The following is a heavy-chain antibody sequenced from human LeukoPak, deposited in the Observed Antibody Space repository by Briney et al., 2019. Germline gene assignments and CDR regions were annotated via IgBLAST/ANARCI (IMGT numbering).Heavy chain of an antibody. V-gene: IGHV4-30-2*01. CDR1: GASISSGSYS. J-gene: IGHJ4*02. CDR3: ARGLVHLSYSNYVYYGSGSYYNDY. D-gene: IGHD3-10*01. CDR2: ISHSGNT. Sequence: PSETLSLTCAVSGASISSGSYSWSWIRQPPGKGLEWIGYISHSGNTYYNPSLKSRVTISVDKSKNQFSLKLSSVTAADTAVYYCARGLVHLSYSNYVYYGSGSYYNDYWGQGTLVTVSS.